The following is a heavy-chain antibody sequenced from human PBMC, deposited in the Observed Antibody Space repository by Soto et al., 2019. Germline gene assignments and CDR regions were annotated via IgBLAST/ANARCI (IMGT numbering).Heavy chain of an antibody. D-gene: IGHD5-18*01. J-gene: IGHJ3*02. Sequence: SETLSLTCTVSGGSISSYYWSWIRQPPRKGLEWIGYIYYSGSTNYNPSLKSRVTISVDTSKNQFSLKLSSVTAADTAIYYCARRYGYAFDIWGQGTMVTVSS. CDR3: ARRYGYAFDI. CDR1: GGSISSYY. CDR2: IYYSGST. V-gene: IGHV4-59*08.